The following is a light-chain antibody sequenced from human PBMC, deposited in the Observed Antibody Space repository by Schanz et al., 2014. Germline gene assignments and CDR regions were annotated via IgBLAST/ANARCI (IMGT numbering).Light chain of an antibody. V-gene: IGKV3-11*01. Sequence: EIVLTQSPAILSLSPGERATLSCRASQSVSGYLAWYQQKPGQSPRLLIYGASNRASDIPDRFSGSGSGTDFTLTISRLEPEDFAVYYCHQRSDWPLTFGGGTRVEIK. J-gene: IGKJ4*01. CDR2: GAS. CDR3: HQRSDWPLT. CDR1: QSVSGY.